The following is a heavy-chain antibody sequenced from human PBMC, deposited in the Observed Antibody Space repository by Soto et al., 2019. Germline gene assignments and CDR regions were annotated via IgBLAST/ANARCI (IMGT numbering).Heavy chain of an antibody. CDR2: ISNTGDDI. J-gene: IGHJ1*01. V-gene: IGHV3-11*01. Sequence: QVQLVESGGGLVKPGGSLRLSCAASGFTLSDFYMNWIRQAPGKGLEWVSYISNTGDDINYAESVRGRFTISRDNAKNSVYLQMNSLRAEDTAVYYCARERWPHGKGAEFQRWGQGTLVTVSS. CDR3: ARERWPHGKGAEFQR. CDR1: GFTLSDFY.